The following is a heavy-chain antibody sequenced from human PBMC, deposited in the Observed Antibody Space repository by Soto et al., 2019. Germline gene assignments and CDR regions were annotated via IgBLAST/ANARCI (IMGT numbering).Heavy chain of an antibody. V-gene: IGHV3-21*06. J-gene: IGHJ3*02. Sequence: GGSLRLSCAASGFTFRSYSMNWVRQAPGKGLEWVSSISSGSSNIYYADSVEGRFTISRDNAKNSLYLQMNSLRAEDTAVYYCAREDAFDIWGQGTMVTVSS. CDR1: GFTFRSYS. CDR2: ISSGSSNI. CDR3: AREDAFDI.